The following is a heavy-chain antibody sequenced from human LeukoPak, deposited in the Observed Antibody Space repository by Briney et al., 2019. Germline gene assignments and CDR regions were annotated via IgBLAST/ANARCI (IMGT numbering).Heavy chain of an antibody. J-gene: IGHJ5*02. CDR2: IRYDGSNK. V-gene: IGHV3-30*02. CDR3: AKDRYCSSTSCQDWFDP. D-gene: IGHD2-2*01. CDR1: GFTFSSYG. Sequence: GGSLRLSCAASGFTFSSYGMHWVRQAPGKGLEWVAFIRYDGSNKYYADSVKGRFTISRDNSKTTLYLQMNSLRAEDTAVYYCAKDRYCSSTSCQDWFDPWGQGTLVTVSS.